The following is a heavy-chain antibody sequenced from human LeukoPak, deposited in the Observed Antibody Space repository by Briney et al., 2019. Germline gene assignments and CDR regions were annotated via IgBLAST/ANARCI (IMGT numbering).Heavy chain of an antibody. Sequence: QTGGSLRLSCAASGFTFSSSSMNWIRQAPGKGLEWVSYIDTSGSPIYYTDSVKGRFTISRDNAKNSLYLQMNSLRAEDTAVYYCATTVYYFDYWGQGTLVTVSS. D-gene: IGHD4-11*01. V-gene: IGHV3-48*04. CDR3: ATTVYYFDY. CDR2: IDTSGSPI. J-gene: IGHJ4*02. CDR1: GFTFSSSS.